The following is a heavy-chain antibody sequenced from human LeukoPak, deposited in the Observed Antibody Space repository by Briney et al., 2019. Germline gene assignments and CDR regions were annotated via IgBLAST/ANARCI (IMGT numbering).Heavy chain of an antibody. CDR1: GYSIRSGFY. J-gene: IGHJ4*02. CDR2: IYHSGIT. V-gene: IGHV4-38-2*02. Sequence: PSETLSLTCTVSGYSIRSGFYWGWIRQPPGKGLEWIGNIYHSGITYNTPSLKSRVTISVDTSKNQFYLKLNSVTAADTAVYYCARATFYYDSSGYSTTYYFDYWGQGTLVTVSS. D-gene: IGHD3-22*01. CDR3: ARATFYYDSSGYSTTYYFDY.